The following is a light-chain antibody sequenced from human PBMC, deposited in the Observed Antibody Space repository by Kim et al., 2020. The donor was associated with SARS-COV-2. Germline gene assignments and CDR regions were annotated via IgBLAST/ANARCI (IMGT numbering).Light chain of an antibody. CDR3: QVWDSSSDHVV. Sequence: AQGKTARITCGGNNIGSKSVHWYQQKPGKAPVLVVYDDSDRPSGIPERFSGSNSGNTATLTISRVEAGDEADYYCQVWDSSSDHVVFGGGTQLTVL. CDR2: DDS. CDR1: NIGSKS. J-gene: IGLJ2*01. V-gene: IGLV3-21*03.